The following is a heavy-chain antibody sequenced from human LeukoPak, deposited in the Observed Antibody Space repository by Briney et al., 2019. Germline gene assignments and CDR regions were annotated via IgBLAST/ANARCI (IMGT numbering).Heavy chain of an antibody. J-gene: IGHJ3*02. CDR1: GGSISGYY. CDR3: ARHKTGARGFDI. CDR2: INHSGST. Sequence: PSETLSLTCTVSGGSISGYYWSWIRQPPGKGLEWIGEINHSGSTSYNPSLKSRVTISVDTSKNQFSLKLTSVTAADTAVFYCARHKTGARGFDIWGQGTMVTVSS. D-gene: IGHD3-10*01. V-gene: IGHV4-34*01.